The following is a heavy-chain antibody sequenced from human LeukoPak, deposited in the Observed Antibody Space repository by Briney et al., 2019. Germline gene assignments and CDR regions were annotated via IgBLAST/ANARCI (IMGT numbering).Heavy chain of an antibody. V-gene: IGHV5-51*01. Sequence: GESLKISCRGSGYSFSSYWIGWVRQMPGEGLEWMGIILPGNSDTKYSPSSQGRATISADKSVSTAYLQWSSLRASDTAMYYCARQGSSWTVDYWGQGTLVTVSS. CDR3: ARQGSSWTVDY. CDR2: ILPGNSDT. J-gene: IGHJ4*02. D-gene: IGHD6-13*01. CDR1: GYSFSSYW.